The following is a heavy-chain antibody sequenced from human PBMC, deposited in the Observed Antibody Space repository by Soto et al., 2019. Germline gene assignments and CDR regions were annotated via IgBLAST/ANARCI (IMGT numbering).Heavy chain of an antibody. Sequence: SETLSLTCAVSGGSISSGGYSWSWIRQPPGKGLEWIGYIYHSGSTYYNPSLKSRVTISVDRSKSQFSLKLSSVTAADTAVYYCARGVAAAGTPRYYYYYYGMDVWGQGTTVTVSS. CDR3: ARGVAAAGTPRYYYYYYGMDV. D-gene: IGHD6-13*01. CDR1: GGSISSGGYS. J-gene: IGHJ6*02. CDR2: IYHSGST. V-gene: IGHV4-30-2*01.